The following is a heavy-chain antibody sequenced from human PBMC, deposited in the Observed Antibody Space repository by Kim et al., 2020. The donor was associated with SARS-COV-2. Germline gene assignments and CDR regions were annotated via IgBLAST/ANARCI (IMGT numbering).Heavy chain of an antibody. J-gene: IGHJ4*02. CDR3: ASNVPGYISSWNVY. D-gene: IGHD6-13*01. V-gene: IGHV3-33*01. CDR2: IWYDGSSK. CDR1: EFTFSSCA. Sequence: GGSLRLSCAASEFTFSSCAMHWVRQAPGKGLEWVAVIWYDGSSKYYADSVKGRFTISRDNSKNTLYLQMNSMRAEDTAVYYCASNVPGYISSWNVYWGQGTLVTVSS.